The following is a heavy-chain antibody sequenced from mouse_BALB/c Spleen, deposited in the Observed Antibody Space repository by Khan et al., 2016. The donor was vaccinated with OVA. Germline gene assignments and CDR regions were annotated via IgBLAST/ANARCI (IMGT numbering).Heavy chain of an antibody. J-gene: IGHJ1*01. CDR3: ARCNAKRSVDD. D-gene: IGHD1-3*01. CDR2: INTYTGEP. V-gene: IGHV9-1*02. CDR1: GYTFTNYG. Sequence: QIQLVQSGPELKKPGETVKISCKASGYTFTNYGMNWVKQAPGKGLKWMGWINTYTGEPTYADDFKGRSAFSLETSASTAYLQVNNHKSEDKATDIGARCNAKRSVDDGGEGTTVTVSS.